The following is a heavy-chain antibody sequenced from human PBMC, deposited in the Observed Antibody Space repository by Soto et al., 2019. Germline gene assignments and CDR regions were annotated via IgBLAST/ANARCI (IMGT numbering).Heavy chain of an antibody. CDR1: GGSISSYY. D-gene: IGHD2-15*01. J-gene: IGHJ6*03. Sequence: TSETLSLTCTVSGGSISSYYWSWIRQPPGKGLEWIGYIYYSGSTNYNPSLKSRVTISVDTSKNQFSLKLSSVTAADTAVYYCAKGRYCSGGSCYSYYYYYMDVWGKGTTVTVSS. CDR3: AKGRYCSGGSCYSYYYYYMDV. CDR2: IYYSGST. V-gene: IGHV4-59*08.